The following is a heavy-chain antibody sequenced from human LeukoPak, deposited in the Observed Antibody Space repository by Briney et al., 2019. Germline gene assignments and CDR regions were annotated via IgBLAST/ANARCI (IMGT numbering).Heavy chain of an antibody. CDR2: INHSGST. D-gene: IGHD3-10*01. CDR3: ARARPSMVRGVNRNWFDP. J-gene: IGHJ5*02. Sequence: SGTLSLTCAVYGGSFSGYYWSWIRQPPGKGLEWIGEINHSGSTNYNPSLKSRVTISVDTSKNQFSLKLSSVTAADTAVYYCARARPSMVRGVNRNWFDPWGQGTLVTVSS. V-gene: IGHV4-34*01. CDR1: GGSFSGYY.